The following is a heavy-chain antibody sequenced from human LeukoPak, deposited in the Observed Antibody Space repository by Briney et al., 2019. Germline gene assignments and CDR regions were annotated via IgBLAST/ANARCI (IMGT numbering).Heavy chain of an antibody. CDR1: GFTFSSYE. D-gene: IGHD1-26*01. J-gene: IGHJ4*02. V-gene: IGHV3-48*03. CDR3: ARKLGGTTYFDY. Sequence: PGGSLRLSCAASGFTFSSYEMNWVRQAPGKGLEWVSYISAGGSDKYHADSVKGRFTISRDDAKNSLYLEMSSLRAEDTAVYYCARKLGGTTYFDYWGQGTRVTVSS. CDR2: ISAGGSDK.